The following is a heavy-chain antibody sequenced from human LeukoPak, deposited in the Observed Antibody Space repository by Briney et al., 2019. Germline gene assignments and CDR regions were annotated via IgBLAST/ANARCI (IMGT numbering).Heavy chain of an antibody. Sequence: GESLKISCKGSGYSFTSYWIGWGRQMPGKGLEWMGVIYPGDSDTRSSPHFQGQVTISADKSISTAYLQSSSLKASDTAMYYCARQFDAFDIWGQGTMVTVSS. J-gene: IGHJ3*02. CDR1: GYSFTSYW. CDR3: ARQFDAFDI. CDR2: IYPGDSDT. V-gene: IGHV5-51*01.